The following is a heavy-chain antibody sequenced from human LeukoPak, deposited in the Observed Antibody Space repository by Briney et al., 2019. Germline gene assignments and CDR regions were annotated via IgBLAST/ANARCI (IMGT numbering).Heavy chain of an antibody. V-gene: IGHV3-23*01. CDR2: ISGSGGST. CDR1: GFTFSNYA. Sequence: PGGSLRLSCTASGFTFSNYAMTWVRRAPGKGLEWVSAISGSGGSTFNADSVKGRFTISRDNSKNTLYLQMNSLRAEDTAIYYCAKDVFELYDIYDHWGQGTLVTVSS. J-gene: IGHJ4*02. D-gene: IGHD3-9*01. CDR3: AKDVFELYDIYDH.